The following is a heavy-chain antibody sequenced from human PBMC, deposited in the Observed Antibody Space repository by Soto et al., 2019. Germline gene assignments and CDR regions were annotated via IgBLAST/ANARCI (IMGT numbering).Heavy chain of an antibody. V-gene: IGHV3-30-3*01. Sequence: XGSLRRSCAARGFSVISYAMHGVRQAPGKGLEWVAVISYDGSNKYYADSVKGRFTISRDNSKNTLYLQMNSLRAEDTAVYYCARRTVYCSSTSCSPPYFDYWGQGTLVTVSS. CDR1: GFSVISYA. CDR3: ARRTVYCSSTSCSPPYFDY. CDR2: ISYDGSNK. J-gene: IGHJ4*02. D-gene: IGHD2-2*01.